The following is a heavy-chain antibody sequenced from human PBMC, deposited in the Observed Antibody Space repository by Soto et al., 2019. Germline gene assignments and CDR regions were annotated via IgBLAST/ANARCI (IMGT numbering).Heavy chain of an antibody. Sequence: GGSLRLSCAASGFTFSSYGMHWVRQAPGKGLEWVAVIWYDGSNKYYADSVKGRFTISRDNSKNTLYLQMNSLRAEDTAVYYCARGGSPRDYFDYWGQGTLVTVSS. D-gene: IGHD1-26*01. CDR2: IWYDGSNK. J-gene: IGHJ4*02. CDR1: GFTFSSYG. V-gene: IGHV3-33*01. CDR3: ARGGSPRDYFDY.